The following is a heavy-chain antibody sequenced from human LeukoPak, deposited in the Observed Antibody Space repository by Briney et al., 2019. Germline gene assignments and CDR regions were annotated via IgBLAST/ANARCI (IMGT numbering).Heavy chain of an antibody. CDR3: ARDRGCSSTSCLGGWFDP. CDR2: INPNSGGT. CDR1: GYTFTGYY. D-gene: IGHD2-2*01. Sequence: ASVKVSCKASGYTFTGYYMYWVRQAPGQGLEWMGRINPNSGGTNYAQKFQGWVTMTRDTSISTAYMELSRLRSDDTAVYYCARDRGCSSTSCLGGWFDPWGQGTLVTVSS. V-gene: IGHV1-2*04. J-gene: IGHJ5*02.